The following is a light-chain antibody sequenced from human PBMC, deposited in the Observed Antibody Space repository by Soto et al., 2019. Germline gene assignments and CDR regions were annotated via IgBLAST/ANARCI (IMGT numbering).Light chain of an antibody. CDR2: GAS. CDR3: QQSYSSPT. J-gene: IGKJ5*01. V-gene: IGKV1-39*01. CDR1: QSIRGF. Sequence: DIQMTQCPSSLSSSVVYRVTITFRASQSIRGFLSWYQQKPWKPPELLIYGASTLQSGVPSRFSGSESGTDFTLTITSMQPEDFATYYCQQSYSSPTFGHGTRLEIK.